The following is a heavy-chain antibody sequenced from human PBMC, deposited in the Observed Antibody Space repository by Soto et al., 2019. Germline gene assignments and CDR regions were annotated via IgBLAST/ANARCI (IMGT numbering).Heavy chain of an antibody. Sequence: QVQLVQSGAEVKKPGASVKVSCKASGYTFTSYGISWVRQAPGQGLAWMGWISAYNGNTNYAQKLQGRVTMTTDTATRTGYMELRSRRSDDPAVYYCARDLYYDIFTGYYTRHFDFWCHGTLVTVSS. J-gene: IGHJ4*01. CDR1: GYTFTSYG. V-gene: IGHV1-18*01. CDR3: ARDLYYDIFTGYYTRHFDF. D-gene: IGHD3-9*01. CDR2: ISAYNGNT.